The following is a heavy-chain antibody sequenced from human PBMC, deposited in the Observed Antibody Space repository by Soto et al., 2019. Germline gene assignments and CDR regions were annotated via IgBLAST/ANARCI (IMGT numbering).Heavy chain of an antibody. CDR2: IWYDGNDK. D-gene: IGHD2-15*01. CDR3: ARGILGYCTGGICYHNWFDP. V-gene: IGHV3-33*01. Sequence: QVQLVESGGGVVQPGRSLRLSCAASGFTFTSYSMHWVRQAPGKGLEWVAVIWYDGNDKYYADSVKGRFTISRDNSKKTLYLQMNSLRAEDTAVYYCARGILGYCTGGICYHNWFDPWGQGTLVTVSS. CDR1: GFTFTSYS. J-gene: IGHJ5*02.